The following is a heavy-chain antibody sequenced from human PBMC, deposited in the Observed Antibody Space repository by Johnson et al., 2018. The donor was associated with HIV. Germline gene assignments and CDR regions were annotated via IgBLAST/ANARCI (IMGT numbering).Heavy chain of an antibody. V-gene: IGHV3-23*04. CDR3: ARAWVNYYDSPDAFDI. D-gene: IGHD3-22*01. Sequence: VQLVESGGGLVQPGGSLRLSCAASGFTFSSYAMSWVRQAPGTGLEWVSAISGSGGSTYYADSVKGRFTISRDNSKNTLYLQMNSLRAEDTVVYYCARAWVNYYDSPDAFDIWGLGTLVTVSS. J-gene: IGHJ3*02. CDR1: GFTFSSYA. CDR2: ISGSGGST.